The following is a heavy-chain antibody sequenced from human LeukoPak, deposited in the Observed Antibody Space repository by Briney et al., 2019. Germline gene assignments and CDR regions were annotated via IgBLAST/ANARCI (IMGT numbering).Heavy chain of an antibody. Sequence: ASVKVSCKASGYTSTGYYMHWVRQAPGQGLEWMGWINPNSGGTNYAQKFQGRVTMTRDTSISTAYMELSRLRSDDTAVYYCARAGITIFGVPPGYFDYWGQGTLVTVSS. CDR1: GYTSTGYY. CDR2: INPNSGGT. V-gene: IGHV1-2*02. D-gene: IGHD3-3*01. CDR3: ARAGITIFGVPPGYFDY. J-gene: IGHJ4*02.